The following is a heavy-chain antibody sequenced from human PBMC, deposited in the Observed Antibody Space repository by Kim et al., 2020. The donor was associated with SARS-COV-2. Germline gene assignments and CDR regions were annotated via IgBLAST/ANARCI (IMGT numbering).Heavy chain of an antibody. CDR2: IYYSGST. CDR3: AREVSGSYDDY. D-gene: IGHD1-26*01. V-gene: IGHV4-59*13. Sequence: SETLSLTCTVSGGSISSYYWSWIRQPPGKGLEWIGYIYYSGSTNYNPSLKSRVTISVDTSKNQFSLKLSSVTVAATAVYYCAREVSGSYDDYWGQGTLVT. J-gene: IGHJ4*02. CDR1: GGSISSYY.